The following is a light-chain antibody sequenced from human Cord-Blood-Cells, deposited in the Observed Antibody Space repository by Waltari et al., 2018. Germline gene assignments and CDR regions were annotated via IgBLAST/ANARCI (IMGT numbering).Light chain of an antibody. CDR3: CSYAGSSTYV. V-gene: IGLV2-23*02. CDR2: EVS. CDR1: SSDVGSYNL. Sequence: QSALTQPASVSGSPGQSITISCTGTSSDVGSYNLVSWYQQHPGKAPKLMIYEVSKRPSEVSNRFSGSKSGNPASLTISGLQAEDEADYYGCSYAGSSTYVFGTGTKVTVL. J-gene: IGLJ1*01.